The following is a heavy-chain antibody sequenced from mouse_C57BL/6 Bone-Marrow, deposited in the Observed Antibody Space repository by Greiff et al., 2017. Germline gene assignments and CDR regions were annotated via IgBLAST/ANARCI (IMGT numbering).Heavy chain of an antibody. CDR2: IYPGDGDT. CDR3: ARRKGLRRYYFDY. CDR1: GYAFSSYW. J-gene: IGHJ2*01. D-gene: IGHD1-1*01. V-gene: IGHV1-80*01. Sequence: VQLQQSGAELVKPGASVKISCKASGYAFSSYWMNWVKQRPGKGLEWIGQIYPGDGDTNYNGKFKGKATLTADKYSSTAYMQLSSLTSEDSAVYFCARRKGLRRYYFDYWGQGTTLTVSS.